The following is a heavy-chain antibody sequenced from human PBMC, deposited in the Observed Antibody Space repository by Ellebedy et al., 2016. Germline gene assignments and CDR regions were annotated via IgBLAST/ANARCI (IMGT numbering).Heavy chain of an antibody. CDR3: ARGNTIPGPEPLDY. CDR2: IKEDGGEK. D-gene: IGHD1-14*01. V-gene: IGHV3-7*01. CDR1: GFTFRNYW. J-gene: IGHJ4*02. Sequence: GGSLRLSCTASGFTFRNYWMSWVRQAPGKGLEWVANIKEDGGEKYYADSVRGRFTISRDNAENALYLQMNSLRAEDTAVYYCARGNTIPGPEPLDYWGQGTLITVSS.